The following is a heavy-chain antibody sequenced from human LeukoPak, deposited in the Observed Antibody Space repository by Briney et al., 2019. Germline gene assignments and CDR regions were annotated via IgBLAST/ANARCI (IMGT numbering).Heavy chain of an antibody. Sequence: GGSLRLSCSASGFIFSGYEMNWVRQAPGKGLEWVSYISSSGTTRYYADSVKGRFTISRDNAKNSLYLQMNSLRDEDTAVYYCARGSSLGGSWFDPWGQGTLVTASS. CDR3: ARGSSLGGSWFDP. J-gene: IGHJ5*02. V-gene: IGHV3-48*03. CDR2: ISSSGTTR. CDR1: GFIFSGYE. D-gene: IGHD2-2*01.